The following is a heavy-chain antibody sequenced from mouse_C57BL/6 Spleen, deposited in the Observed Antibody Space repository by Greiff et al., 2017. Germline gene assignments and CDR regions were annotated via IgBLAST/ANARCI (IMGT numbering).Heavy chain of an antibody. CDR2: ISYDGSN. Sequence: EVKLVESGPGLVKPSQSLSLTCSVTGYSITSGYYWNWIRQFPGNKLEWMGYISYDGSNNYNPSLKNRISITRDTSKNQFFLKLNSVTTEDTATYYCARDYGNHAMDYWGQGTSVTVSS. CDR3: ARDYGNHAMDY. V-gene: IGHV3-6*01. D-gene: IGHD1-1*01. J-gene: IGHJ4*01. CDR1: GYSITSGYY.